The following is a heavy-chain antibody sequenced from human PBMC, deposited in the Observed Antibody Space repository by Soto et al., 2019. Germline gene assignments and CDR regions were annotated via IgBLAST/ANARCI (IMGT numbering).Heavy chain of an antibody. V-gene: IGHV3-9*01. CDR2: IYWNSNII. CDR3: AIDSDVYCVNWLCAPAY. J-gene: IGHJ4*02. Sequence: EVQLVESGGGLVQPGRSLRLSCAASGFTFDDYAMHWVRQAPGGGLEWVSGIYWNSNIIGYADSVKGRFTISRDNAKSSLYLQMISLRAEDTVVYYCAIDSDVYCVNWLCAPAYWGQGTLVTVSS. CDR1: GFTFDDYA. D-gene: IGHD2-2*01.